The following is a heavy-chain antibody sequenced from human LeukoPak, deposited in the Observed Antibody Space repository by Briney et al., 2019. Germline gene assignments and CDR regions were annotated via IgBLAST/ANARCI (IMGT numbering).Heavy chain of an antibody. CDR3: ARDSSPEDYYYYYGMDV. V-gene: IGHV1-18*01. Sequence: ASVKVSRKASGYTFTSYGISWVRQAPGQGLEWMGWISAYNGNTNYAQKLRGRVTMTTDTSTSTAYMELRSLRSDDTAVYYCARDSSPEDYYYYYGMDVRGQGTTVTVSS. CDR2: ISAYNGNT. CDR1: GYTFTSYG. J-gene: IGHJ6*02. D-gene: IGHD6-13*01.